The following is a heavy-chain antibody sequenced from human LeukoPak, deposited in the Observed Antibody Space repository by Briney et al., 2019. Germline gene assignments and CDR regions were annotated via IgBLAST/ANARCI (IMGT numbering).Heavy chain of an antibody. CDR1: GGSISSYY. D-gene: IGHD3-22*01. CDR3: ARRDYYDSSGYYSAAFDI. J-gene: IGHJ3*02. Sequence: SETLSLTCTVSGGSISSYYWSWIRQPPGKGLEWIGYIYYSGSTNYNPSLKSRVTISVDTSKNQFSLKLSSVTAADTAVYYCARRDYYDSSGYYSAAFDIWGQGTMVTVSS. CDR2: IYYSGST. V-gene: IGHV4-59*08.